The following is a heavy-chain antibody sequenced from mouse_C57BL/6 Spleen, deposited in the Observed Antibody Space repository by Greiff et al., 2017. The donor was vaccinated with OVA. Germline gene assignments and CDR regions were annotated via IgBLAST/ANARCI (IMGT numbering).Heavy chain of an antibody. J-gene: IGHJ1*03. Sequence: VQLQQPGAELVRPGSSVKLSCKASGYTFTSYWMDWVKQRPGQGLEWIGNIYPSDSETHYNQKFKDKATLTVDKSSSTAYMQLSSLTSEDSAVYYCARGRPGDVWGTGTTVTVSS. CDR3: ARGRPGDV. V-gene: IGHV1-61*01. D-gene: IGHD4-1*01. CDR2: IYPSDSET. CDR1: GYTFTSYW.